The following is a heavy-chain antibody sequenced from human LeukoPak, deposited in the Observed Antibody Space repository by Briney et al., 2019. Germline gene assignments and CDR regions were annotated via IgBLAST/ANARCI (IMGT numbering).Heavy chain of an antibody. CDR3: ARYMGTSWTRTDAFDI. CDR2: IYSGGST. Sequence: GGSLRLFCAASGFTVSSNYMSWVRQAPGKGLEWVSVIYSGGSTYYADSVEGRFTISRDNTKNTLYLQMNSLRAEDTAVYYCARYMGTSWTRTDAFDIWGQGTMVTVSS. D-gene: IGHD2-2*01. CDR1: GFTVSSNY. J-gene: IGHJ3*02. V-gene: IGHV3-53*01.